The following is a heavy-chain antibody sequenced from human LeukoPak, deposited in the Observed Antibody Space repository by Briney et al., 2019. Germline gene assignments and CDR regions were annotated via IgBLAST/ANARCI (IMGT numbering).Heavy chain of an antibody. D-gene: IGHD5-12*01. CDR1: GFTFSSYA. J-gene: IGHJ6*02. V-gene: IGHV3-30*14. CDR3: ARFYSGYDYDSIRSVYYYGMDV. CDR2: ISYDGSNK. Sequence: GGSLRLSCAASGFTFSSYAMHWVRQAPGKGLEGVAGISYDGSNKYYADSVKGRFTISRDNSKNTLYLQMGSLRAEDMAVYYCARFYSGYDYDSIRSVYYYGMDVWGQGTTVTVSS.